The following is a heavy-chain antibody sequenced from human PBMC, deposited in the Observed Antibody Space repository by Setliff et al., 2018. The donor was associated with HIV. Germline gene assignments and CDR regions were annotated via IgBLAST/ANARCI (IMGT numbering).Heavy chain of an antibody. V-gene: IGHV5-51*01. J-gene: IGHJ5*02. D-gene: IGHD6-19*01. Sequence: GESLKISCKASGFDFTKYWIGWVRQMPGKGLEWMGIVYGGDSDTRYNPSLQGQVTMSVDKPISTAFLQWSSLAASDTAMYYCVRDQIGDVQVAGTWGTWGQGTLVTVSS. CDR2: VYGGDSDT. CDR1: GFDFTKYW. CDR3: VRDQIGDVQVAGTWGT.